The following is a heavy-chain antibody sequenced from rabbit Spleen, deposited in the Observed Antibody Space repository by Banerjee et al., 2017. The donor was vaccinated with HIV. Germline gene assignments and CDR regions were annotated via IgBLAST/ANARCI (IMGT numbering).Heavy chain of an antibody. CDR2: INAYTNKP. CDR3: ARDLVAVIGWNFNL. V-gene: IGHV1S40*01. CDR1: GLDFSDREV. J-gene: IGHJ4*01. D-gene: IGHD1-1*01. Sequence: QSLEESGGGLVQPEGSLALTCTASGLDFSDREVMCWVRQAPGKGLQWIACINAYTNKPVYATWAKGRFTISRTSSTTVTLQMTSLTVADTATYFCARDLVAVIGWNFNLWAQAPWSPS.